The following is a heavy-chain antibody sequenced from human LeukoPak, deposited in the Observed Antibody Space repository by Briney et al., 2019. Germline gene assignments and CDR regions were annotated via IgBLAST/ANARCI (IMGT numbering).Heavy chain of an antibody. V-gene: IGHV3-30*04. CDR1: GFTFSSYG. Sequence: PGGSLRLSCAASGFTFSSYGIHWVRQAPGKGLEWVSLISYEGSNEYYSGSVKGRFTISRDNSKNTISLQMNNLRPEDTALYYCARDRGTSRWYIDFWGRGTLVTVSS. J-gene: IGHJ2*01. CDR3: ARDRGTSRWYIDF. D-gene: IGHD3-10*01. CDR2: ISYEGSNE.